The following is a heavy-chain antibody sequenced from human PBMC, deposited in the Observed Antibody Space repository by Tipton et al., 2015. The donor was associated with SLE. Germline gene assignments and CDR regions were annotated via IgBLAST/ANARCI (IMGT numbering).Heavy chain of an antibody. CDR3: VKKGQGGCSSTSCYYYYGMDV. V-gene: IGHV3-64D*06. CDR1: GFTFSSYA. CDR2: ISSNGGST. D-gene: IGHD2-2*01. Sequence: SLRLSCSASGFTFSSYAMHWVRQAPGKGLEYVSAISSNGGSTYYADSVKGRFTISRDNSKNTLYLQMSSLRAEDTAVYYCVKKGQGGCSSTSCYYYYGMDVWGQGTTVTVSS. J-gene: IGHJ6*02.